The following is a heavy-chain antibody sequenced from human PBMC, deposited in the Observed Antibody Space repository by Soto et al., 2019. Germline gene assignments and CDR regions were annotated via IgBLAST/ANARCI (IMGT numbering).Heavy chain of an antibody. CDR3: ARRAPITMVRGASGAFDY. V-gene: IGHV4-39*01. D-gene: IGHD3-10*01. Sequence: SETLSLTCTVSGGSISSSSYYWGWIRQPPGKGLEWIGSIYYSGSTYYNPSLKSRVTISVDTSKNQFSLKLSSVTAADTAVYYCARRAPITMVRGASGAFDYWGQGTLVTVSS. CDR1: GGSISSSSYY. J-gene: IGHJ4*02. CDR2: IYYSGST.